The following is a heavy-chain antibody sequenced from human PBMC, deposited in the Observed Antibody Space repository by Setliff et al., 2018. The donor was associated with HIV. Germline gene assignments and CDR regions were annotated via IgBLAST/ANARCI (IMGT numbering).Heavy chain of an antibody. V-gene: IGHV3-33*01. Sequence: PGESLKISCAASGFTFSGYGMHWVRQAPGKGLEWVAVIWYDGSNKYYADSVKGRFTISRDNSKNTVFLQLNALRREDTAVYYCASARIPTGGTSTSLDFWGQGALVTVSS. D-gene: IGHD1-1*01. CDR1: GFTFSGYG. J-gene: IGHJ4*02. CDR3: ASARIPTGGTSTSLDF. CDR2: IWYDGSNK.